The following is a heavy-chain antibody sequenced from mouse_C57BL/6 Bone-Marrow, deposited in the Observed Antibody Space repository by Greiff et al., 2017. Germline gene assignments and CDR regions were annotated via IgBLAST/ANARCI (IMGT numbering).Heavy chain of an antibody. J-gene: IGHJ1*03. CDR1: GFNIKDDY. Sequence: DVQLQESGAELVRPGASVKLSCTASGFNIKDDYMHWVKQRPEQGLEWIGWIDPENGDTEYASKFQGKATITADTSSNTAYLQLSSLTSEDTAVYYCTTITTVVYWYFDVWGTGTTVTVSS. CDR2: IDPENGDT. D-gene: IGHD1-1*01. V-gene: IGHV14-4*01. CDR3: TTITTVVYWYFDV.